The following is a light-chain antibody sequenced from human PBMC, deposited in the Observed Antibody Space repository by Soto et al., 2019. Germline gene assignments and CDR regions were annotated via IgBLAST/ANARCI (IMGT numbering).Light chain of an antibody. CDR1: SSNIENNY. CDR2: DSD. V-gene: IGLV1-51*01. Sequence: QAVVTQPPSVSAAPGQKVTISCSGNSSNIENNYVSWYQQLPGTAPKLLIYDSDRRPSVIADRFSGSKSGTSATLGITGLQTGDEADYYCGTWDNSLSALVFGGGTKLTVL. J-gene: IGLJ2*01. CDR3: GTWDNSLSALV.